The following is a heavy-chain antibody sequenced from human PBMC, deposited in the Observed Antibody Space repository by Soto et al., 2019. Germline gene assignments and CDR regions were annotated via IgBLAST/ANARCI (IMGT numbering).Heavy chain of an antibody. CDR3: ARAQYGIFDY. Sequence: EVQLVESGGGLAQPGGSLRLSCAASGFTFSTYWMSWVRQAPGKGLEWVANINQDGSDKYYVDSVKGRFTISRDNAKNSLYLQMNSLRAEDTAVYYCARAQYGIFDYWGQGTLVTVSS. D-gene: IGHD1-26*01. CDR1: GFTFSTYW. J-gene: IGHJ4*02. V-gene: IGHV3-7*01. CDR2: INQDGSDK.